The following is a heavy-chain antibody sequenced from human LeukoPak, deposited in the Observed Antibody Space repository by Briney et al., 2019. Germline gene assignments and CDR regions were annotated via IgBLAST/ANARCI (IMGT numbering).Heavy chain of an antibody. CDR2: INHSGST. CDR1: GGSFSGYY. D-gene: IGHD1-26*01. V-gene: IGHV4-34*01. Sequence: KPSETLSLTCAVYGGSFSGYYWSWIRQPPGKGLEWIGEINHSGSTNYNPSLKSRVTISVDTSKNQFSLKLSSVTAADTAVYYCARDYRGSFDPWGQGTLVTVSS. CDR3: ARDYRGSFDP. J-gene: IGHJ5*02.